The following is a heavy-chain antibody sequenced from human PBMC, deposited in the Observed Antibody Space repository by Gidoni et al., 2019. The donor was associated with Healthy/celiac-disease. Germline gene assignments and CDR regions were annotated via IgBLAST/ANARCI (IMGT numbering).Heavy chain of an antibody. Sequence: QVQLVASGGGVVQPGRSLRLSWAASGFTFSSYALQWVRQAPGKGLEWVAVISYDGSNKYYADSVKGRFTISRDNSKNTLYLQMNSLRAEDTAVYYCARDYYYDSSGYLLPLEDGVSAFDIWGQGTMVTVSS. V-gene: IGHV3-30-3*01. J-gene: IGHJ3*02. CDR1: GFTFSSYA. CDR2: ISYDGSNK. D-gene: IGHD3-22*01. CDR3: ARDYYYDSSGYLLPLEDGVSAFDI.